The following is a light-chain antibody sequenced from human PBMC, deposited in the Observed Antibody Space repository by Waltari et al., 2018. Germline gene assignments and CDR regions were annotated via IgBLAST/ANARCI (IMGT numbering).Light chain of an antibody. Sequence: SYELTQPPSVSVSPGQTASITCSGDNLGNKYTYWYQQKPGQSPVLVIYQDTKRPSGIPDRFSGSNSGNTATLTISGTQSMDEADYHCQEWDRSTVVFGGGTKLTVL. CDR3: QEWDRSTVV. CDR2: QDT. CDR1: NLGNKY. J-gene: IGLJ2*01. V-gene: IGLV3-1*01.